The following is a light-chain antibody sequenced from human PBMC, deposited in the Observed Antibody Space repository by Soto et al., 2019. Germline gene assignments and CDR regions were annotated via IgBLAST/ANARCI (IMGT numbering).Light chain of an antibody. CDR3: SSYSRSTTLVV. CDR1: SSDVGAFTS. Sequence: QSALTQPASVSGSPGQSITISCTGTSSDVGAFTSVSWYQQHPGKAPKLIIYDIIHRPSGVSDRFSGSKSVNTASLTISGLQPEDEATYHCSSYSRSTTLVVVGGGTQLTVL. CDR2: DII. J-gene: IGLJ2*01. V-gene: IGLV2-14*03.